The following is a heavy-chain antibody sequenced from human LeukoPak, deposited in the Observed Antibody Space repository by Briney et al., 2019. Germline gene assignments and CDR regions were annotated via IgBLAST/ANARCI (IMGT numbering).Heavy chain of an antibody. CDR1: GGSISSYY. CDR3: ARAPSPWFGELGYYYYGMDV. Sequence: SETLSLTCTVSGGSISSYYCSWIRQPPGKGLEWIGYIYYSGSTNYNPSLKSRVTISVDTSKNQFSLKLSSVTAADTAVYYCARAPSPWFGELGYYYYGMDVWGQGTTVTVSS. J-gene: IGHJ6*02. D-gene: IGHD3-10*01. CDR2: IYYSGST. V-gene: IGHV4-59*01.